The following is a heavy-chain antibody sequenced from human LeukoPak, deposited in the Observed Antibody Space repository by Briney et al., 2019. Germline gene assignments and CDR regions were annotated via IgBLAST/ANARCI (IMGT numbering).Heavy chain of an antibody. CDR2: IYTSGST. Sequence: SETLSLTCTVSGGSISSSSYYWSWIRQPAGKGLEWIGRIYTSGSTNYNPSLKSRVTISVDTSKNQFSLKLSSVTAADTAVYYCARAAAGAPYYFDYWGQRTLVTVSS. D-gene: IGHD1-26*01. CDR1: GGSISSSSYY. J-gene: IGHJ4*02. V-gene: IGHV4-61*02. CDR3: ARAAAGAPYYFDY.